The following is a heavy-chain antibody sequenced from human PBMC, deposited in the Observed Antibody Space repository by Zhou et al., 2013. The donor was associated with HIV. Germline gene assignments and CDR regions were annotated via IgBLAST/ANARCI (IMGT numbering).Heavy chain of an antibody. V-gene: IGHV1-24*01. D-gene: IGHD3-16*01. CDR1: GYTLADLA. Sequence: QVQLLQSEAEVKPPGASVKVSCKVFGYTLADLAIHWVRLPPGQGLEWMGGFDPEDVMTVYAQRFEGRVTLTQDASSDTAYMSMSGLTSDDTAVYYCGTIPHLTGSTVDMTAIGGGDYWGRGTPVTVSS. CDR3: GTIPHLTGSTVDMTAIGGGDY. J-gene: IGHJ4*02. CDR2: FDPEDVMT.